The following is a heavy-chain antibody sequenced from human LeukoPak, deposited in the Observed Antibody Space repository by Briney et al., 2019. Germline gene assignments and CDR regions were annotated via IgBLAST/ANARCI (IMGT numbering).Heavy chain of an antibody. CDR3: ARGAVAGTGTFDY. J-gene: IGHJ4*02. CDR2: IYYSGST. Sequence: VKPSETLSLTCTVSGGSISSYYWGWIRQPPGKGLEWIGSIYYSGSTYYNPSLKSRVTISVDTSKNQFSLKLSSVTAADTAVYYCARGAVAGTGTFDYWGQGTLVTVSS. CDR1: GGSISSYY. V-gene: IGHV4-39*01. D-gene: IGHD6-19*01.